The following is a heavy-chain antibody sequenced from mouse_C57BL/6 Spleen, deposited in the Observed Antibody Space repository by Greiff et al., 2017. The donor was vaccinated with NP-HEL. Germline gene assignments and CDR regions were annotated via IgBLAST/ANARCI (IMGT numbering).Heavy chain of an antibody. Sequence: VQLQQSGPELVKPGASVKISCKASGYTFTDYYMNWVKQSHGKSLEWIGDINPNNGGTSYNQKFKGKATLTVDKSSSTAYMELRSLTSEDSAVYYCARRRTGTAWFAYWGQGTLVTVSA. CDR3: ARRRTGTAWFAY. J-gene: IGHJ3*01. V-gene: IGHV1-26*01. CDR1: GYTFTDYY. CDR2: INPNNGGT. D-gene: IGHD4-1*01.